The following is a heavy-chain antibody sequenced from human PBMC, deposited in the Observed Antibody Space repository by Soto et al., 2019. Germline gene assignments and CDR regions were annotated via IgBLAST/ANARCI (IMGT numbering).Heavy chain of an antibody. V-gene: IGHV3-9*01. CDR3: AKGYCTGNSCFERGDYFDY. J-gene: IGHJ4*02. Sequence: EVQLVESGGGLVQPGRSLRLSCAASGFTLDDYAMHWVRQAPGKGLEWVSGISWNSGEIAYADSVKGRFTISRDNGKNSLYLQLGSLRTEDTALYYCAKGYCTGNSCFERGDYFDYWGQGTLVTVSS. CDR2: ISWNSGEI. CDR1: GFTLDDYA. D-gene: IGHD2-8*02.